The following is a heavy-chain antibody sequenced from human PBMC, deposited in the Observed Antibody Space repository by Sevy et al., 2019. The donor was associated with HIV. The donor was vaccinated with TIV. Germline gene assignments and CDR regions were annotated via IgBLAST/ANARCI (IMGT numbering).Heavy chain of an antibody. Sequence: GGSLRLSCAASGFTFSSYWMSWVRQAPGKGLEWVASIKQDASDKYYVDSVKGRFTISRDNAKNSLYLQMNSLRVEDTAVYYCASPGTKGFDPWGQGTLVTVSS. CDR1: GFTFSSYW. V-gene: IGHV3-7*03. D-gene: IGHD2-8*01. CDR2: IKQDASDK. J-gene: IGHJ5*02. CDR3: ASPGTKGFDP.